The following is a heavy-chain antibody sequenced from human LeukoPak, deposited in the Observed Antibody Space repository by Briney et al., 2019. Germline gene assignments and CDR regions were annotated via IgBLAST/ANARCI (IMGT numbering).Heavy chain of an antibody. Sequence: GGSLRLSCAASGFTFSSSAMTWVRQVLGKGLEWVSTTGVSGSYYADSVKGRFTISRDYSKNTLYLQMNSLRAQDTAVYYCAKDRDMTTVTGPDYWGQGSLVTVSS. CDR2: TGVSGS. D-gene: IGHD4-17*01. CDR3: AKDRDMTTVTGPDY. J-gene: IGHJ4*02. CDR1: GFTFSSSA. V-gene: IGHV3-23*01.